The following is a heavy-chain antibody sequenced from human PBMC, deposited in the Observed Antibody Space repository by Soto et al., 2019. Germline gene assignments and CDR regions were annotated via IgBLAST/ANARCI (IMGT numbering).Heavy chain of an antibody. CDR1: GYTFTTYG. D-gene: IGHD2-15*01. J-gene: IGHJ3*01. Sequence: QVQLVQSGAEVKKPGASVKVSCKASGYTFTTYGVSWLRQAPGQGLEWMGWISTYNDNRNYAQNLQGRVTMTTDTSTSTAYMERRSLRSADTAVYYCAVEIVVVDATGGAFDLWGQGTMVTVSS. V-gene: IGHV1-18*01. CDR2: ISTYNDNR. CDR3: AVEIVVVDATGGAFDL.